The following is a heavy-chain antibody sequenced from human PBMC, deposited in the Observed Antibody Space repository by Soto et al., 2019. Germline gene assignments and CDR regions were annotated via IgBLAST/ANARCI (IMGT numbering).Heavy chain of an antibody. D-gene: IGHD2-2*01. CDR1: GFTFSSYS. CDR3: ARERVVPAASAAFDI. Sequence: GGSLRLSCAASGFTFSSYSMNWVRQAPGKGLEWVSSISSSSSYIYYADSVKGRFTISRDNAKNSLYLQMNSLRAEDTAVYYCARERVVPAASAAFDIWGQGTMVTVSS. V-gene: IGHV3-21*01. CDR2: ISSSSSYI. J-gene: IGHJ3*02.